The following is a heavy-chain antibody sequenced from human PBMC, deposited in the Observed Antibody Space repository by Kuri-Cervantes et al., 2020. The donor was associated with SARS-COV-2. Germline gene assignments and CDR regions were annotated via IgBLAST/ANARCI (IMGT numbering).Heavy chain of an antibody. V-gene: IGHV3-30-3*01. CDR3: ARAGLGNFYIPYWFFGMDV. D-gene: IGHD2-8*02. CDR1: GFTFSSYA. Sequence: GGSLRLSCAASGFTFSSYAMHWVRQAPGKGLEWVAVISYDGSNKYYADSVKGRFTISRDNSKNTLYLQMNSLRAEDTAVYYCARAGLGNFYIPYWFFGMDVWGLGTTVTVSS. CDR2: ISYDGSNK. J-gene: IGHJ6*02.